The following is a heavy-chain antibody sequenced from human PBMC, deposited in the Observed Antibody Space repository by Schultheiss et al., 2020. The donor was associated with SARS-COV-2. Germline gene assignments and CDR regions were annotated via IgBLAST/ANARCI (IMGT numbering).Heavy chain of an antibody. CDR3: AKRAGSGGNYHGLDC. CDR2: IKQDGSEK. Sequence: GGSLRLSCAASGLSVSSNYMNWVRQSPGKGLEWVANIKQDGSEKYYVDSVKGRFTISIDNSKNTLYLQMNSLRAEDTAVYYCAKRAGSGGNYHGLDCWGQGTLVTVSS. D-gene: IGHD1-26*01. CDR1: GLSVSSNY. V-gene: IGHV3-7*03. J-gene: IGHJ4*02.